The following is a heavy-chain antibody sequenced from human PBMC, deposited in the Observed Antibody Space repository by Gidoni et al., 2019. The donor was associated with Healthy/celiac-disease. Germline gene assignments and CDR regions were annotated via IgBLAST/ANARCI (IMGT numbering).Heavy chain of an antibody. D-gene: IGHD3-22*01. V-gene: IGHV5-51*03. Sequence: EVQLVQSGAEVNKPEESLKISCKGSGYSFTSYWIGWVRQMPGKGLEWMGIIYPGDSDTRYSPSFQGQVTISADKSISTAYLQWSSLKASDTAMYYCARLYYYDSSGYPPPDYWGQGTLVTVSS. J-gene: IGHJ4*02. CDR3: ARLYYYDSSGYPPPDY. CDR2: IYPGDSDT. CDR1: GYSFTSYW.